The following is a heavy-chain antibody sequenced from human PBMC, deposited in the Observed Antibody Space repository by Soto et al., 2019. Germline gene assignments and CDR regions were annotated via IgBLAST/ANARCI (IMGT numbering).Heavy chain of an antibody. CDR2: ISGSGVNT. Sequence: GGSLRLSCAASGFTFSSCGMSWVRQAPGKGLEWVSTISGSGVNTYFADSVKGRFTISRDNSKDTLYMQMNSLRAEDTAVYFCAKLYYGSGSHRAFDYWGQEPWSPSPQ. CDR1: GFTFSSCG. D-gene: IGHD3-10*01. V-gene: IGHV3-23*01. CDR3: AKLYYGSGSHRAFDY. J-gene: IGHJ4*01.